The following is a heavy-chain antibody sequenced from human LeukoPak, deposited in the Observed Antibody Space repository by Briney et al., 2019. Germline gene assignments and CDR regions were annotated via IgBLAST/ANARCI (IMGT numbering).Heavy chain of an antibody. CDR2: INPNSGGT. D-gene: IGHD3-10*01. J-gene: IGHJ6*02. V-gene: IGHV1-2*02. Sequence: ASVKVSCKASGYTFSDYYMHWVRQAPGQGLEWMGWINPNSGGTNYAQNFQDRVTMTRDTSISTAYMELSRLRSDDTAVYYCARVRSVRGSATYGMDVWGQGTTVTVSS. CDR3: ARVRSVRGSATYGMDV. CDR1: GYTFSDYY.